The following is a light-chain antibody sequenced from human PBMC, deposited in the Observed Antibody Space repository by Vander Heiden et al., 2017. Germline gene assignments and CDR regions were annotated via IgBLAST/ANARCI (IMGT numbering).Light chain of an antibody. J-gene: IGKJ1*01. CDR3: QQYGSSPPWT. V-gene: IGKV3-20*01. CDR1: QSVSSSY. CDR2: GAS. Sequence: EIMLTQSPGTLSLSPGERATLSCRASQSVSSSYLAWYQQKCGQPPRLLIYGASSRATGIPDRFSGSGSGTDFTLTISRLEPEDFAVYYCQQYGSSPPWTFGQGTKVEIK.